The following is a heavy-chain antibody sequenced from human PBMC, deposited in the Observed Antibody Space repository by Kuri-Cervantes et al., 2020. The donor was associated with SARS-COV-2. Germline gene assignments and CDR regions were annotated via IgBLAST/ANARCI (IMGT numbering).Heavy chain of an antibody. CDR3: ARGSGRFLEWLFEF. D-gene: IGHD3-3*01. CDR1: GGSFSGYY. CDR2: INHSGST. Sequence: SQTLSLTCAVYGGSFSGYYWSWIRQPPGKGLEWIGEINHSGSTNYNPSLKSRVTISVDTSKNQFSLKLSSVTAADTAVYYCARGSGRFLEWLFEFWGQGTLVTVSS. V-gene: IGHV4-34*01. J-gene: IGHJ4*02.